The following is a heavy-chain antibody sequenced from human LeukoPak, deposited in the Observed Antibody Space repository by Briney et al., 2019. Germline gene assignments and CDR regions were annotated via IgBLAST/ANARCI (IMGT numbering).Heavy chain of an antibody. V-gene: IGHV3-21*01. CDR3: ARDGRCGGDCYAS. D-gene: IGHD2-21*02. CDR2: ISSSSSYI. Sequence: GGSLRLSCAASGFSFSSYTMNWVRQAPGKGLEWVSVISSSSSYIYYADSVKGRFTISRDNAKNALYLQMNSLRVEDTAVYYCARDGRCGGDCYASWGQGTLVTVSS. CDR1: GFSFSSYT. J-gene: IGHJ4*02.